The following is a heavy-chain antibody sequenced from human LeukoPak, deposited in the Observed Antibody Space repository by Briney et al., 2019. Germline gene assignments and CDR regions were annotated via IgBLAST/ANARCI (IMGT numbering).Heavy chain of an antibody. J-gene: IGHJ4*02. D-gene: IGHD6-13*01. CDR1: GFTFTSYG. V-gene: IGHV1-18*01. CDR3: ARGGIGEGGTGNDY. CDR2: ISAYNGNT. Sequence: RGASVRLSCKASGFTFTSYGISWVRQAPGQGLEWVGWISAYNGNTNYAHKLQGRVTITTDTSTSTAYMELRSLRCDDTAVYYCARGGIGEGGTGNDYWGQGTLVTVSS.